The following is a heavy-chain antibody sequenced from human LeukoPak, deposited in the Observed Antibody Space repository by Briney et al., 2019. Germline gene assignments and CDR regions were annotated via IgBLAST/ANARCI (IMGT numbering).Heavy chain of an antibody. CDR1: GGSISSSSYY. CDR2: MNHSGST. V-gene: IGHV4-39*07. D-gene: IGHD5-12*01. CDR3: ARGPSGYHNT. Sequence: SETLSLTCTVSGGSISSSSYYWGWIRQPPGKGLEWIGEMNHSGSTNYNPSLKSRVTISVDTSKNQFSLKLSSVTAADTVVYYCARGPSGYHNTGGQGTLVTVSS. J-gene: IGHJ4*02.